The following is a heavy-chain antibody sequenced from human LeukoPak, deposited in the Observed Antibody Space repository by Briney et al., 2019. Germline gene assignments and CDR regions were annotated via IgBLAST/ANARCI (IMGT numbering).Heavy chain of an antibody. J-gene: IGHJ5*02. V-gene: IGHV3-64*01. CDR2: ISSNGDST. Sequence: PGGSLRLSCAASGFTFSNYAIHWVRQAPGKGLESVSAISSNGDSTYYANSVEGRFTISRDNSKNTLYLQMNRLRAEDTAVYYCAKDLMRDIWFGESWGQGTLVTVSS. CDR1: GFTFSNYA. CDR3: AKDLMRDIWFGES. D-gene: IGHD3-10*01.